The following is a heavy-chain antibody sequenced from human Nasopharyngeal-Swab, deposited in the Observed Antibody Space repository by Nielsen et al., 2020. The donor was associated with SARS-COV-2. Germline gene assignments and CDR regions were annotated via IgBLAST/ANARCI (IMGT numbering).Heavy chain of an antibody. CDR1: GFSFSIYW. Sequence: GESLKISCAAPGFSFSIYWMHWVRQPPGKGLVWVSGISSDESTTTYADSMKGRFTISRDNTKNTLYLQMNSLRAEDTAVYYCARDSPWQELDYWGQGTLVTVSS. CDR2: ISSDESTT. J-gene: IGHJ4*02. CDR3: ARDSPWQELDY. D-gene: IGHD1-1*01. V-gene: IGHV3-74*01.